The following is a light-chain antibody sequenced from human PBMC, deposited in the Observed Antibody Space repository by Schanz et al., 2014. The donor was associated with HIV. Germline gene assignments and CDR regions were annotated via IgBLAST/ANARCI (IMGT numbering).Light chain of an antibody. J-gene: IGLJ2*01. V-gene: IGLV2-8*01. Sequence: QSALTQPPSASGSPGQSVTISCTGTSSDVGAYKYVSWYQQHPGKAPKLMIFEVSERPSGVPDRFSGSKSGNTASLTVSGLQAEDEADYYCSSYAGSNSVIFGGGTKLTVL. CDR2: EVS. CDR3: SSYAGSNSVI. CDR1: SSDVGAYKY.